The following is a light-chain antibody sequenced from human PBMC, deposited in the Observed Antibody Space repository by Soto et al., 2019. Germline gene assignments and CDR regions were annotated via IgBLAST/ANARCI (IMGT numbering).Light chain of an antibody. V-gene: IGKV1-9*01. CDR2: KAS. J-gene: IGKJ5*01. Sequence: DIQVTQSPSFLSASVGDSVTITCRVSQAIGSYLAWYQQEPGKAPKLLISKASILQSGVPSRFSGSGSGTVFTLTISSLQPEDFATYYCQLRNTFPSITFGQGTRLEIK. CDR3: QLRNTFPSIT. CDR1: QAIGSY.